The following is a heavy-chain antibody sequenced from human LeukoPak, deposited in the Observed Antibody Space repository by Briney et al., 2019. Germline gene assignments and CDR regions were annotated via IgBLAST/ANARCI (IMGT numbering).Heavy chain of an antibody. V-gene: IGHV1-69*13. J-gene: IGHJ5*02. CDR1: GGTFSSYA. D-gene: IGHD3-10*01. CDR3: ASLTMVRGATENWFDP. Sequence: ASVKVSCKASGGTFSSYAISWVRQAPGQGLEWMGGIIPIFGTANYAQKFRGRVTITADESTSTAYMELSSLRSEDTAVYYCASLTMVRGATENWFDPWGQGTLVTVSS. CDR2: IIPIFGTA.